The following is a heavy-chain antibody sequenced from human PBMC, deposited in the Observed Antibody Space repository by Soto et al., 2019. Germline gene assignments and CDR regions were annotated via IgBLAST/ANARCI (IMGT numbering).Heavy chain of an antibody. D-gene: IGHD6-19*01. CDR1: GFTFSSYG. CDR3: AKDRVAVAGKPPDWFDP. CDR2: ISYDGSNK. V-gene: IGHV3-30*18. Sequence: HPGGSLRLSCAASGFTFSSYGMHWVRQAPGKGLEWVAVISYDGSNKYYADSVKGRFTISRDNSKNTLYLQMNSLRAEDTAVYYCAKDRVAVAGKPPDWFDPWGQGTLVTVSS. J-gene: IGHJ5*02.